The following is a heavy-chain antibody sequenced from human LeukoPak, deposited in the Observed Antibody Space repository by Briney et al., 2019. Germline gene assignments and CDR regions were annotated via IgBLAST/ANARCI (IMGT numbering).Heavy chain of an antibody. Sequence: SVKVSCKPSGGSFSSYAMSWVRQAPGQGLEWMGRMIPLLGIANYAQRFRGRVTNTADKSTSTAYMELSSLRSEDTAVFYCARGMTTVTNPLYFDSWGQGTLVTVSP. V-gene: IGHV1-69*04. D-gene: IGHD4-17*01. CDR3: ARGMTTVTNPLYFDS. CDR1: GGSFSSYA. CDR2: MIPLLGIA. J-gene: IGHJ4*02.